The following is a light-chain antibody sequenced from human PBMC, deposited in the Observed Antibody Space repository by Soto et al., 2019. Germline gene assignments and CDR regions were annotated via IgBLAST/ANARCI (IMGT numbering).Light chain of an antibody. CDR3: ATWGDSLGGPV. CDR2: RDN. V-gene: IGLV1-47*01. CDR1: SSNIGRNY. J-gene: IGLJ2*01. Sequence: QSVLTQTPSVSGTPGQRVNISCSGSSSNIGRNYVYWYHQFPGTAPKLLIYRDNERPSGVPDRFSGSKSGTSASLAISGRRSGDEADYHCATWGDSLGGPVFGGGTKLTVL.